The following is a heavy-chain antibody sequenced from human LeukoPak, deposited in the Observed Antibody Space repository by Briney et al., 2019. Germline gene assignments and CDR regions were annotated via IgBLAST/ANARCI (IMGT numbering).Heavy chain of an antibody. D-gene: IGHD1-26*01. CDR1: GFTFGYFW. Sequence: GGSLRLSCAASGFTFGYFWMSWVRQAPGRGLQWVASMKGDGSLIHYVDSVKGRFTISRDNARNSLYLQMNSLRAEDTAVYYCARAIGSTRNAFDIWGQGTMVTVSS. J-gene: IGHJ3*02. CDR2: MKGDGSLI. CDR3: ARAIGSTRNAFDI. V-gene: IGHV3-7*01.